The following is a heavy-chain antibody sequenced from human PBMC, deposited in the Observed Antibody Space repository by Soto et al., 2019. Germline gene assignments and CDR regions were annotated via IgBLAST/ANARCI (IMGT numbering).Heavy chain of an antibody. CDR1: GGTFSSFA. D-gene: IGHD3-22*01. CDR3: ARGDSSGPYYYYGMDV. Sequence: QVQLVQSGAEVKKPGSSVKVSCKASGGTFSSFAISWVRQAPGQGLEWMGGIIPIFGTANYAQKFQGRVTITADKSTSTAYMELSSLRSEDTAVYYCARGDSSGPYYYYGMDVWGQGTTVTVSS. J-gene: IGHJ6*02. CDR2: IIPIFGTA. V-gene: IGHV1-69*06.